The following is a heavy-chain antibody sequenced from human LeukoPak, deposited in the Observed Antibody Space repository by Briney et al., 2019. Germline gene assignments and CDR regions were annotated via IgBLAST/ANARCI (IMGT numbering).Heavy chain of an antibody. Sequence: PGGSLRLSCAASGFTFSSYAMSWVRQAPGKGLEWVSGINSGGNRTTYADSVKGRFTISRDNAKNTLYLQMYSLRVEDTAVYYCTRDLGGPSDYWGQGTLVTVSS. CDR3: TRDLGGPSDY. CDR1: GFTFSSYA. J-gene: IGHJ4*02. V-gene: IGHV3-23*01. CDR2: INSGGNRT.